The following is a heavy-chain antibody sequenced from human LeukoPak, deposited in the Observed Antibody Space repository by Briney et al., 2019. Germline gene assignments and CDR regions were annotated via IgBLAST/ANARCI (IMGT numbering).Heavy chain of an antibody. J-gene: IGHJ4*02. V-gene: IGHV3-74*01. Sequence: GGSLRLSCAASGFTFKLYWMHWVRQAPGKGLVWVSRINSDGSSTSYADSVKGRFTISRDNAKNTLYLQMNSLSGEDTAVYFCARDGVGATLDYWGQGTLVTVSS. CDR3: ARDGVGATLDY. D-gene: IGHD1-26*01. CDR2: INSDGSST. CDR1: GFTFKLYW.